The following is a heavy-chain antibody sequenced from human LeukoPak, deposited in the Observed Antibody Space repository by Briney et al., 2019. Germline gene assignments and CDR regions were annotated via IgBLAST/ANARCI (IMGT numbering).Heavy chain of an antibody. CDR2: IYTGGNT. Sequence: GGSLRLSCAAPGFTISNYYMSWVRQAPGKGLEWVSVIYTGGNTYYTDAVKGRFTISRHNSKNTLYLQMNNLRAEDTAVYYCARGGPATTIDYWGRGTLVTVSS. V-gene: IGHV3-53*04. CDR1: GFTISNYY. J-gene: IGHJ4*02. CDR3: ARGGPATTIDY. D-gene: IGHD1-1*01.